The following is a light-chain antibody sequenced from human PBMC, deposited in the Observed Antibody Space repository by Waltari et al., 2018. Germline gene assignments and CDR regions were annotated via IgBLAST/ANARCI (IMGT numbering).Light chain of an antibody. CDR2: GSS. J-gene: IGLJ3*02. CDR3: QSYDTTLSVV. V-gene: IGLV1-40*01. Sequence: QSVLTQPPSVSGAPGQRVTISCTGSGSNIGAGYDVHWYQQVPRAAPKLLIYGSSRRPVGVPDRFFGSTSGTSASLAITGLQAEDEAVYYCQSYDTTLSVVFGGGTKLTVL. CDR1: GSNIGAGYD.